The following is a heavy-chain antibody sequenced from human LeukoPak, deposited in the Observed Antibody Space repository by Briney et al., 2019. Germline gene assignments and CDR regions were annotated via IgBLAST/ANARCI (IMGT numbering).Heavy chain of an antibody. D-gene: IGHD3-3*02. V-gene: IGHV3-73*01. CDR2: IRTKPNNYAT. CDR3: TRRPPGHFDFDY. CDR1: GFTFSGST. Sequence: GGSLKLSCAASGFTFSGSTMHWVRQASGKGLEWVGRIRTKPNNYATAYAASVKGRFTISGDDSKNMAFLQMNSLKTEDTAMYYCTRRPPGHFDFDYWGQGTLVTVSS. J-gene: IGHJ4*02.